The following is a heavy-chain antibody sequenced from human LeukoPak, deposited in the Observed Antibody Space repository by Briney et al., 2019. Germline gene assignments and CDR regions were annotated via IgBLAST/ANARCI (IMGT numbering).Heavy chain of an antibody. J-gene: IGHJ3*02. CDR1: GGSISTSSYY. CDR2: IYYSGST. D-gene: IGHD2-15*01. V-gene: IGHV4-39*01. CDR3: ARLKRGYCSGGSCYSGDNAFDI. Sequence: SETLSLTCTVSGGSISTSSYYWGWIRQPPGKGLEWIGSIYYSGSTYYNPSLKSRVTISVDTSKNQFSLKLSSVTAAVMAVYYCARLKRGYCSGGSCYSGDNAFDIWGQGTMVTVSS.